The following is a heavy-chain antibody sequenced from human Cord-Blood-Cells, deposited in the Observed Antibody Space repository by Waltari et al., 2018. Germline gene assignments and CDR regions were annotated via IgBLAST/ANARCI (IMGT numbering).Heavy chain of an antibody. Sequence: QLQLQESGPGLVKPSETLSLTCTVSGGSISSSSYYWGWFRQPPGKGLAWIGSIYYSGSTYYNPSLKSRVTISVDTSKNQFSLKLSSVTAADTAVYYCARMSYWGSRAFDIWGQGTMVTVSS. D-gene: IGHD7-27*01. CDR2: IYYSGST. CDR3: ARMSYWGSRAFDI. V-gene: IGHV4-39*01. J-gene: IGHJ3*02. CDR1: GGSISSSSYY.